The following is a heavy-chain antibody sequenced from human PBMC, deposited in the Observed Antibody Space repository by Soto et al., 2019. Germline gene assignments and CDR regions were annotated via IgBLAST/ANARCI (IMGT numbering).Heavy chain of an antibody. CDR3: AKEPLVAKNADYYYRMAV. J-gene: IGHJ6*02. D-gene: IGHD2-8*02. V-gene: IGHV3-30*18. CDR1: GFTFSDYG. Sequence: QVQVVESGGGVVQPGRSLRLSCGASGFTFSDYGMHWVRQAPAKGLEWVAVISYDGTNKYYADSLRGRFTISRDNSRKPLDLQMNISRAEATAVYYCAKEPLVAKNADYYYRMAVGGHGSTVTVSS. CDR2: ISYDGTNK.